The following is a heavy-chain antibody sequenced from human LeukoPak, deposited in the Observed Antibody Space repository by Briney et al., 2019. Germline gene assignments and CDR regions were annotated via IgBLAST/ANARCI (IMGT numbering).Heavy chain of an antibody. CDR1: GYTFTSYG. J-gene: IGHJ6*02. CDR2: ISAYNGNT. V-gene: IGHV1-18*01. Sequence: ASVKVSCKASGYTFTSYGISWVRQAPGQGLEWMGWISAYNGNTNYAQKLQGRVTMTTDTSTSTAYMELRSLRSDDTAVYYCASGRIYYYSYGMDVWGQGTTVTVSS. CDR3: ASGRIYYYSYGMDV.